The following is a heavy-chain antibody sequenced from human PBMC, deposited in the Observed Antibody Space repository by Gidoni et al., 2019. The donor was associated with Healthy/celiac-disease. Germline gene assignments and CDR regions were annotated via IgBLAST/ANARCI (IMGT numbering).Heavy chain of an antibody. Sequence: LRLSCAASGFTFSSYSMNWVRQAPGKGLEWVSYISSSSSTIYYADSVKGRFTISRDNAKNSLYLQMNSLRAEDTAVYYCARDDGYGYFDYWGQGTLVTVSS. CDR2: ISSSSSTI. D-gene: IGHD2-21*02. CDR3: ARDDGYGYFDY. J-gene: IGHJ4*02. V-gene: IGHV3-48*01. CDR1: GFTFSSYS.